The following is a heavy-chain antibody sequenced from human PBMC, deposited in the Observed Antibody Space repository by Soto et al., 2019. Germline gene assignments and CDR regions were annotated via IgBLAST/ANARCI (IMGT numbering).Heavy chain of an antibody. V-gene: IGHV4-34*01. CDR2: INHSGST. Sequence: SLTCSVYGGSFRVYYWSWIRQPPGKGLEWIWEINHSGSTNYNPSLKSRVTISVDTSKNQFSLKLSSVTAADTAVYYCARGPTMVPGFDSWGHGTSVTIS. CDR1: GGSFRVYY. CDR3: ARGPTMVPGFDS. D-gene: IGHD3-10*01. J-gene: IGHJ5*01.